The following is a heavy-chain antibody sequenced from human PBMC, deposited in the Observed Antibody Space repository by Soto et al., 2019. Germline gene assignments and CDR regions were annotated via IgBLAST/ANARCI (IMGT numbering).Heavy chain of an antibody. J-gene: IGHJ4*02. CDR1: GFTFSSYA. D-gene: IGHD5-12*01. Sequence: GGSLRLSCAASGFTFSSYAMSWVRQAPGKGLEWVSAISGSGGGTYYADSVKGRFTISRDNSKNTLYLQMNSLRAEDTAVYYCAKVIAYSGYDLGYFDYWGQGTLVTVSS. CDR3: AKVIAYSGYDLGYFDY. V-gene: IGHV3-23*01. CDR2: ISGSGGGT.